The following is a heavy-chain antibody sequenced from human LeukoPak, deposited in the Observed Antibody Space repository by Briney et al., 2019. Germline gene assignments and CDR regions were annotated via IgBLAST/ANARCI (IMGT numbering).Heavy chain of an antibody. CDR3: ARAPAGGPFDN. J-gene: IGHJ4*02. D-gene: IGHD4-23*01. CDR2: LNPNSGGT. Sequence: ASVKVSCKASGYTFTGYYMHWVRQAPGQGLEWMAWLNPNSGGTDSAQKFQGRVTMTRDTSITTAYLELSSLRSDDTAVYYCARAPAGGPFDNWGQGTLVTVSS. CDR1: GYTFTGYY. V-gene: IGHV1-2*02.